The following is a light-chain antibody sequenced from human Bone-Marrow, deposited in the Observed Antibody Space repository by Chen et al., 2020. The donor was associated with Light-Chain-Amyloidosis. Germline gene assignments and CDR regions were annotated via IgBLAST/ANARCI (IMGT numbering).Light chain of an antibody. CDR1: QDIKND. Sequence: DIVMTQSPSSLSASVGDRVTIPCQASQDIKNDLNWYQQKPGKAPKLLIFGASNLETGVPSRFSGSGSGTDFTFTISNLQPEDIATYFCQQFHDLPFTFGPGTKVDIK. J-gene: IGKJ3*01. V-gene: IGKV1-33*01. CDR3: QQFHDLPFT. CDR2: GAS.